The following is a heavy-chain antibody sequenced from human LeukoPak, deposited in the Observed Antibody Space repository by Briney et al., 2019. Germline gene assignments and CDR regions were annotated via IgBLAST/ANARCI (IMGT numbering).Heavy chain of an antibody. D-gene: IGHD1-26*01. J-gene: IGHJ4*02. CDR2: ISYDGSNK. V-gene: IGHV3-30*03. CDR1: GFTFSTYG. Sequence: PGGSLRLSCAASGFTFSTYGMHWVRQAPGKGLEWVAVISYDGSNKYYADSVKGRFTISRDNSKNTLYLQMNSLRAEDTAVYYCARDSFGGATTGDFDYWGQGTLVTVSS. CDR3: ARDSFGGATTGDFDY.